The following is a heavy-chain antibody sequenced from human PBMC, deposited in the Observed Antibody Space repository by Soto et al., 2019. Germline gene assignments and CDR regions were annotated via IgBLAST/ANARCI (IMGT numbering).Heavy chain of an antibody. Sequence: PWGWLRRPFSACGSTFRSYAISWIRQAPGKGLWWVSAMSGSGGSTYYADSVKGRFTISRDNSKNTLYLQMNSLRAEDTAVYYCAKDRFKPLRYFAGQPYPNWGQGTLVTVSS. V-gene: IGHV3-23*01. D-gene: IGHD3-9*01. CDR3: AKDRFKPLRYFAGQPYPN. J-gene: IGHJ4*02. CDR1: GSTFRSYA. CDR2: MSGSGGST.